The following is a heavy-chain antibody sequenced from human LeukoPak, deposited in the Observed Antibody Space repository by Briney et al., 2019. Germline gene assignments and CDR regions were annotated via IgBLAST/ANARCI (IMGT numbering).Heavy chain of an antibody. CDR2: IYHSGST. CDR3: AKTVDIVATVDY. D-gene: IGHD5-12*01. J-gene: IGHJ4*02. CDR1: GYSISSGYY. V-gene: IGHV4-38-2*01. Sequence: PSETLSLTCAVSGYSISSGYYWGWIRQPPGKGLEWIGSIYHSGSTYYNPSLKSRVTISVDTSKNQFSLKLSSVTAADTAVYYCAKTVDIVATVDYWGQGTPVTVSS.